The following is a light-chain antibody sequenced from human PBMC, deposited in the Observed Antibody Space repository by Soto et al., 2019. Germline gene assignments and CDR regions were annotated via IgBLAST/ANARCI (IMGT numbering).Light chain of an antibody. CDR2: AAS. J-gene: IGKJ4*01. V-gene: IGKV1-6*01. CDR1: QGVGND. Sequence: AIQMTQSPSSLSASVGDRITITCRASQGVGNDLGWFQQKPGKVPNLLIYAASTLHSGVSSRFSGSGSGTDFTLTISSLQPEDSATYYCLLEFNYQLPFCGGTRVEIK. CDR3: LLEFNYQLP.